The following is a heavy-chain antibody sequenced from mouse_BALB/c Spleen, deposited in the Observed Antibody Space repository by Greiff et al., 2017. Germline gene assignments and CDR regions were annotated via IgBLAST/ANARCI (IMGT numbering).Heavy chain of an antibody. Sequence: EVQRVESGGGLVKPGGSLKLSCAASGFTFSDYYMYWVRQTPEKRLEWVATISDGGSYTYYPDSVKGRFTISRDNAKNTLYLQMSSLRSEDTAMYYCARGGGNSNAMDYWGQGTSVTVSS. CDR1: GFTFSDYY. CDR3: ARGGGNSNAMDY. V-gene: IGHV5-4*02. J-gene: IGHJ4*01. CDR2: ISDGGSYT. D-gene: IGHD2-1*01.